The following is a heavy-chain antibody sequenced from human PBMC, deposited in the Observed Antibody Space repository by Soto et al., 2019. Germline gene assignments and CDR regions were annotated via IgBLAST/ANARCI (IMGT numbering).Heavy chain of an antibody. D-gene: IGHD2-8*02. J-gene: IGHJ4*02. CDR3: VKDRSDTWSFDY. V-gene: IGHV3-30*18. CDR2: VTHDGSLY. Sequence: GGSLKLSCVASGFTFSSCAMPWVRQVPGKGLEWLAVVTHDGSLYPYADSVKGRFSISRDNSRKTLYLQMNSLRPEDTAVYYCVKDRSDTWSFDYWGQGTLVSVSS. CDR1: GFTFSSCA.